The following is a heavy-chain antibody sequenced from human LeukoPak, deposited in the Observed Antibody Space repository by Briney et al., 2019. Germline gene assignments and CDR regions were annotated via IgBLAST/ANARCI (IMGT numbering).Heavy chain of an antibody. D-gene: IGHD4-23*01. CDR3: ARDSGGNYLFDY. CDR1: RYTFTDYY. CDR2: INPNSGGT. J-gene: IGHJ4*02. Sequence: ASVKVSCKASRYTFTDYYMHWVRQAPGQGLEWVGWINPNSGGTNYAQNFQGRVTMTRDTSINTVYMELSRLRADDTAVYYCARDSGGNYLFDYWGQGTLVTVSS. V-gene: IGHV1-2*02.